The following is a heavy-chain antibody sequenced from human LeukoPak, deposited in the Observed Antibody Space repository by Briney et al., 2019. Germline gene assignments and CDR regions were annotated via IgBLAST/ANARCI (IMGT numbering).Heavy chain of an antibody. J-gene: IGHJ4*02. CDR3: ARANRGYSYGYDY. CDR2: IKQDGGEK. D-gene: IGHD5-18*01. CDR1: GFTFSTYW. V-gene: IGHV3-7*01. Sequence: GGSLRLSCAASGFTFSTYWMNWVRQAPGKGLEWVANIKQDGGEKYYVDSVKGRFTISRDNAKNSLYLQMNSLRAEDTAVYYCARANRGYSYGYDYWGQGTLVTVSS.